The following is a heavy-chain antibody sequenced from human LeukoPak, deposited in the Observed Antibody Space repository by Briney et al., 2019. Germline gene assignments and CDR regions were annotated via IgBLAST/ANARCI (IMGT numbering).Heavy chain of an antibody. CDR3: AREKRVPKYYYDSSGYKDY. CDR2: ISSSSSYI. J-gene: IGHJ4*02. Sequence: GGSLRLSCAASGFTFSSYSMNWVRQAPGKGLEWVSSISSSSSYIYYADPVKGRFTISRDNAKNSLYLQMNSLRAEDTAVYYCAREKRVPKYYYDSSGYKDYWGQGTLVTVSS. CDR1: GFTFSSYS. D-gene: IGHD3-22*01. V-gene: IGHV3-21*01.